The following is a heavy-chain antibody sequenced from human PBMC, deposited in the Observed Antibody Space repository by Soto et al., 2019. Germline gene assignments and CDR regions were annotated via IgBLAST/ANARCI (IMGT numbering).Heavy chain of an antibody. J-gene: IGHJ4*02. D-gene: IGHD2-15*01. V-gene: IGHV3-53*04. CDR3: AREYCSGGSCYQARYFDY. CDR1: GFTVSSNY. Sequence: GGSLRLSCAASGFTVSSNYVSWVRQAPGKGLERVSVIYSGGSTYYADSVKGRFTISRHNSKNTLYLQMNSPRAEDTAVYYCAREYCSGGSCYQARYFDYWGQGTLVTVSS. CDR2: IYSGGST.